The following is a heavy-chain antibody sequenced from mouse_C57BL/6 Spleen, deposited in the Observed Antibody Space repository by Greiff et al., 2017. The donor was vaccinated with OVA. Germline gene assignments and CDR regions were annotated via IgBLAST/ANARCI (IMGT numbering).Heavy chain of an antibody. CDR1: GFTFSSYG. Sequence: EVMLVESGGDLVKPGGSLKLSCAASGFTFSSYGMSWVRQTPDKRLEWVATISSGGSYTYYPGSVKGRFTISRDNAKNTLYLQMSSLKSEDTAMYYCARQALTGNWYFDVWGTGTTVTVSS. CDR2: ISSGGSYT. V-gene: IGHV5-6*01. CDR3: ARQALTGNWYFDV. D-gene: IGHD4-1*01. J-gene: IGHJ1*03.